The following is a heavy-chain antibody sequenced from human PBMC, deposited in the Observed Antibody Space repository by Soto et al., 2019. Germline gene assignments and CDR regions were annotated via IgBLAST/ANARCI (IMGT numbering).Heavy chain of an antibody. D-gene: IGHD1-1*01. CDR3: ANDRPRRTSGYFFDY. J-gene: IGHJ4*02. Sequence: EVQLLESGGKLVQPGGALTLSFAASGFTFSTYAMAWVRQAPGKGLEWVSGVSASGLNTDYADPVKGRFYISRDNSKNTVSLHMNSLRAEDTAFYYCANDRPRRTSGYFFDYCGQGTPVTVSS. V-gene: IGHV3-23*01. CDR2: VSASGLNT. CDR1: GFTFSTYA.